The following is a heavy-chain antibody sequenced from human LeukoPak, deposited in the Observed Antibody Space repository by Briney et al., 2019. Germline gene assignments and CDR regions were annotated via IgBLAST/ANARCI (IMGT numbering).Heavy chain of an antibody. CDR3: AKDGGLWVSAHWGDS. V-gene: IGHV3-23*01. D-gene: IGHD7-27*01. Sequence: GGSLRLSCAASGFTFSSYTMSWVRQAPGKGLEWVWTIATSDGNTYNTDSAKARFTVSRDKSKNTLFLQRNSLRADDAAVYYWAKDGGLWVSAHWGDSWGRGTLVTVSS. CDR2: IATSDGNT. CDR1: GFTFSSYT. J-gene: IGHJ4*02.